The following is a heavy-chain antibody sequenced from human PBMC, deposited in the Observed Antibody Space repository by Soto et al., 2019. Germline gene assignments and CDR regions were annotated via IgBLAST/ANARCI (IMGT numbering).Heavy chain of an antibody. CDR2: ISSSDFST. CDR3: AKEVAAVGTPRFDY. CDR1: GFTFSSYA. V-gene: IGHV3-23*01. D-gene: IGHD6-13*01. Sequence: EVPLLESGGGLVQPGKSLRLSCAASGFTFSSYAMRWVRKAPGKGLEWVSGISSSDFSTYYADSVKGRFTIARDNSENTMYLQMNSLKAEDTAVYYCAKEVAAVGTPRFDYWGQGTLVTVSS. J-gene: IGHJ4*02.